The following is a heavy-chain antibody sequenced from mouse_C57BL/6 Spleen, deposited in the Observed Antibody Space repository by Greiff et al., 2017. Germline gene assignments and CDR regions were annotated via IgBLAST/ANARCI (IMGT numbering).Heavy chain of an antibody. Sequence: LEESGAELVRPGTSVKVSCKASGYAFTNYLIEWVKQRPGQGLEWIGVINPGSGGTNYNEKFKGKATLTADKSSSTAYMQLSSLTSEDSAVYFCARENRYYYAMDYWGQGTSVTVSS. CDR3: ARENRYYYAMDY. CDR2: INPGSGGT. V-gene: IGHV1-54*01. J-gene: IGHJ4*01. CDR1: GYAFTNYL.